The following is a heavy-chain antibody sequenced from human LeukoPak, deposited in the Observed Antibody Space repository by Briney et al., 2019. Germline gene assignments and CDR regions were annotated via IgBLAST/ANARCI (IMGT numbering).Heavy chain of an antibody. Sequence: PSETLSLTCTVSGGSISSYYWNWIRQPPGKGLEWIGYIYYSGSTNYNPSLKSRVTISVDTSKNQFSLKLSSVTAADTAVYYCARAPRGIRVGISWFDPWGQGTLVTVSS. CDR2: IYYSGST. CDR3: ARAPRGIRVGISWFDP. CDR1: GGSISSYY. J-gene: IGHJ5*02. V-gene: IGHV4-59*12. D-gene: IGHD1-14*01.